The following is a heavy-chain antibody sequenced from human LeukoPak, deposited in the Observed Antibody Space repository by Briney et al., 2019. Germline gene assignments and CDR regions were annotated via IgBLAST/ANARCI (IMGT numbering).Heavy chain of an antibody. CDR3: AQSSGWDSLKY. Sequence: AASVKVSCKASGYTFTSYGISWVRQAPGQGLEWMGWINPNSGGTNHAQKFQGRVSMTRDTSISTAYMELSRLRSDDTAVYYCAQSSGWDSLKYWGQGTLVTVSS. V-gene: IGHV1-2*02. CDR1: GYTFTSYG. CDR2: INPNSGGT. J-gene: IGHJ4*02. D-gene: IGHD6-19*01.